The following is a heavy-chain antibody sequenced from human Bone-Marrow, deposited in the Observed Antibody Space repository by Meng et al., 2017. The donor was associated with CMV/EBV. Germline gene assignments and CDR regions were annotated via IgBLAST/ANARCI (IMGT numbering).Heavy chain of an antibody. Sequence: GGSLRLSCAASGFTFSSYEMNWVRQAPGKGLEWVSYISSSGSTIYYADSVKGRFTISRDNAKNSLYLQMNSLRAEDTAVYYCAREGYSSGGYYGMDVWGQGTTVTVSS. D-gene: IGHD6-19*01. V-gene: IGHV3-48*03. J-gene: IGHJ6*02. CDR3: AREGYSSGGYYGMDV. CDR1: GFTFSSYE. CDR2: ISSSGSTI.